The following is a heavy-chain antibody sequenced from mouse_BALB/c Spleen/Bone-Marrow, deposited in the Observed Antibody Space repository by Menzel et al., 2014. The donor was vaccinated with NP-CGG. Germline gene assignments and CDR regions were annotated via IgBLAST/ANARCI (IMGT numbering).Heavy chain of an antibody. Sequence: VMLVESGPGLVAPSQSLSISCTVSGFSLTDYGINWVRQLPGKGLEWLGMIWGDGTTDYNLALRSRLSINKDNSRSQVFLKMNSLQTDDTARYYCAREKYGNYYAMGYWGQGTSVTVSS. CDR3: AREKYGNYYAMGY. V-gene: IGHV2-6-7*01. D-gene: IGHD2-10*02. CDR2: IWGDGTT. J-gene: IGHJ4*01. CDR1: GFSLTDYG.